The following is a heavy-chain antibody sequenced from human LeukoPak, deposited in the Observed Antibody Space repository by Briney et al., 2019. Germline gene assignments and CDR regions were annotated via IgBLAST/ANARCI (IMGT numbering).Heavy chain of an antibody. D-gene: IGHD3-10*01. CDR2: IWPDGSDK. V-gene: IGHV3-7*01. J-gene: IGHJ5*02. CDR1: GFTFSDYW. Sequence: GGSLGLSCAASGFTFSDYWMAWVRQAPGKGLEWVANIWPDGSDKYHVDSVRGRFTISRDNAQNSLNLQMNSLRAEDSGVYYCGRWGVNAGLDRWGQGTLVIVSS. CDR3: GRWGVNAGLDR.